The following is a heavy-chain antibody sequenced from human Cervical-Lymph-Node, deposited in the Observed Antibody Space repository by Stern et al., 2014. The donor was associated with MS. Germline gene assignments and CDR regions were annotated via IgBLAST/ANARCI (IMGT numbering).Heavy chain of an antibody. J-gene: IGHJ6*02. CDR2: IYYSGTT. V-gene: IGHV4-31*03. CDR1: GGSISSDNYY. CDR3: ARDHFTTSLDV. Sequence: QVQLVESDPGLVKPSQTLSLTCTVSGGSISSDNYYWTWIRQHPGQGLEWIGHIYYSGTTYYNPSLKSRVSITVDTSKNLFSLRLSSVTAADTAVYYCARDHFTTSLDVWGHGTTVTVS. D-gene: IGHD2-2*01.